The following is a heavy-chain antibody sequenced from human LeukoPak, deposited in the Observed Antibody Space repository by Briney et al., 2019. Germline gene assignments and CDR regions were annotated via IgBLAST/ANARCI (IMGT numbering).Heavy chain of an antibody. CDR3: ARDSLEVVVAATTNYYYYYGMDV. Sequence: PSETLSLTCTVSGGSISSYYWSWIRQPPGKGLEWIGYIYYSGSTNYNPSLKSRVTISVDTSKNQFSLKLSSVTAADTAVYYCARDSLEVVVAATTNYYYYYGMDVWGQGTTVTVSS. CDR2: IYYSGST. V-gene: IGHV4-59*01. D-gene: IGHD2-15*01. CDR1: GGSISSYY. J-gene: IGHJ6*02.